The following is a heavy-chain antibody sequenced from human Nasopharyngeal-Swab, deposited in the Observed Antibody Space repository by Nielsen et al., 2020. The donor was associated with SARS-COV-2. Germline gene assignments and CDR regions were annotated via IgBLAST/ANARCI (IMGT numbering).Heavy chain of an antibody. D-gene: IGHD3-22*01. CDR1: GGSISSYY. Sequence: SETLSLTCTVSGGSISSYYWSWIRQPPGKGLEWIGYIYYSGSTNYNPSLKSRVTISVDTSKNQFSLKLSSVTAADTAVYYCAKGGNESSGYYYVFGDWFDPWGQGTLVTVSS. CDR2: IYYSGST. CDR3: AKGGNESSGYYYVFGDWFDP. J-gene: IGHJ5*02. V-gene: IGHV4-59*01.